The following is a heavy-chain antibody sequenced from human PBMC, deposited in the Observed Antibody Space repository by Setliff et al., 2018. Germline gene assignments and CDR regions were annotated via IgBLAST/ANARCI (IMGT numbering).Heavy chain of an antibody. CDR2: IQKSGSA. Sequence: PSETLSLTCNVSGVSISSYYWSWIRQPPGKGLECIGYIQKSGSANYNPSLMSRVTISVDTSRNQFSLKPRSVTAADTAVYYCARLSWDGLQYYGLDVWGQGVTVTVSS. V-gene: IGHV4-59*01. CDR3: ARLSWDGLQYYGLDV. CDR1: GVSISSYY. J-gene: IGHJ6*02. D-gene: IGHD3-10*01.